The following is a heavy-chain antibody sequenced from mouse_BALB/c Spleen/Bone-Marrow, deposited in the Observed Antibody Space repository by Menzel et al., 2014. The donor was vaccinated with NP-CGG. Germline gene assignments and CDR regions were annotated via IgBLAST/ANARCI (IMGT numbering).Heavy chain of an antibody. J-gene: IGHJ3*01. Sequence: VQLQQPGAELVKPGASAKLSCTASGFNIKDTYMHWVKQRPEQGLEWIGRIDPANCNTKYDPKFQGKATITADTSSNTAYLQLSSLTSEDTAVYYCAAYYYGTYGFAYWGQGTLVTVSA. D-gene: IGHD1-1*01. CDR3: AAYYYGTYGFAY. CDR2: IDPANCNT. CDR1: GFNIKDTY. V-gene: IGHV14-3*02.